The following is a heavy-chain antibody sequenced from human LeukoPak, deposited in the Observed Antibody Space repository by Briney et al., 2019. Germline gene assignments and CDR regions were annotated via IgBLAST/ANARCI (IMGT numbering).Heavy chain of an antibody. V-gene: IGHV1-2*02. CDR1: GYTFTRYY. CDR3: ARDGYSSSWYDY. J-gene: IGHJ4*02. Sequence: GASVKVSCKTSGYTFTRYYLNWVRQAPGQGLEWMGRINPNTGGTDSGQKFQGRVTMTRDTSISTAYMELSSLTFDDTAVYYCARDGYSSSWYDYWGQGTLVTVSS. CDR2: INPNTGGT. D-gene: IGHD6-13*01.